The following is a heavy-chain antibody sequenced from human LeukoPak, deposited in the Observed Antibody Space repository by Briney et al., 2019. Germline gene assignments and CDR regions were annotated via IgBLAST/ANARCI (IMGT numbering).Heavy chain of an antibody. J-gene: IGHJ4*02. CDR1: GFTFSSYA. D-gene: IGHD6-19*01. V-gene: IGHV3-23*01. Sequence: GGSLRLSCAASGFTFSSYAMSWVRQAPGKGLEWVSAISGNGGSTYYADSVKGRFTISRDNSRNTLYLQMNSLRAEDTAVYYCAKGYIAVAGSIDYWGQGTLVTVSS. CDR2: ISGNGGST. CDR3: AKGYIAVAGSIDY.